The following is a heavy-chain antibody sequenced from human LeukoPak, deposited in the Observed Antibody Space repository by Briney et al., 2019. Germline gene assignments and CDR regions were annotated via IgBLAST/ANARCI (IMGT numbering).Heavy chain of an antibody. Sequence: GGTLRLSCAASGLSVSSFGMSWVRQAPGKGLEWVSAVSGSGGSPYYAGSVKGRFTISRDNSKNTLSLQMNSLRAEDTAVYYCASRSGRLPYYFDYWGQGTLVTVSS. V-gene: IGHV3-23*01. D-gene: IGHD3-10*01. CDR2: VSGSGGSP. CDR3: ASRSGRLPYYFDY. CDR1: GLSVSSFG. J-gene: IGHJ4*02.